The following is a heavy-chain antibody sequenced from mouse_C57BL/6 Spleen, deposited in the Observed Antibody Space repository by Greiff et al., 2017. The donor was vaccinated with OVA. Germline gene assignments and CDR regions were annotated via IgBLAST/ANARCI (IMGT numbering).Heavy chain of an antibody. V-gene: IGHV5-4*01. CDR1: GFTFSSYA. CDR2: ISDGGSYT. Sequence: EVMLVESGGGLVKPGGSLKLSCAASGFTFSSYAMSWVRQTPEKRLEWVATISDGGSYTYYPDNVKGRFTISRDNAKNNLYLQMSHLKSEDTAMYYCAGEELLLRGSWGYFDVWGTGTTVTVSS. CDR3: AGEELLLRGSWGYFDV. D-gene: IGHD1-1*01. J-gene: IGHJ1*03.